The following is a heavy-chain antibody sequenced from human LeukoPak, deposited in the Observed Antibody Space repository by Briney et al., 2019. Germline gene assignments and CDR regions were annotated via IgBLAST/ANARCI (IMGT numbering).Heavy chain of an antibody. CDR3: ARYAGYNWFDP. D-gene: IGHD6-13*01. J-gene: IGHJ5*02. Sequence: GGSLRLSCAASGFTFSSYGMHWVRQAPGKGLEWVANIKQDGSEKYYVDSVKGRFTISRDNAKNSLYLQMNSLRAEDTAVYYCARYAGYNWFDPWGQGTLVTVSS. CDR1: GFTFSSYG. CDR2: IKQDGSEK. V-gene: IGHV3-7*01.